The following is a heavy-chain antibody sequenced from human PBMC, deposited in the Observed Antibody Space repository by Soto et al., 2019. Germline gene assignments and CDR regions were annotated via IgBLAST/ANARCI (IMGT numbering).Heavy chain of an antibody. CDR1: GYTFTSYG. D-gene: IGHD3-22*01. J-gene: IGHJ4*02. V-gene: IGHV1-18*01. CDR2: IKPSDGNR. Sequence: ASVKVSCKASGYTFTSYGISWVRQAPGQGLEWMGWIKPSDGNRNFAQKFEDRVTMTTATSTNTVFLELRSLKSDDTAKYYCARDRLRGYDSSGFYSWGQGTMVTVSS. CDR3: ARDRLRGYDSSGFYS.